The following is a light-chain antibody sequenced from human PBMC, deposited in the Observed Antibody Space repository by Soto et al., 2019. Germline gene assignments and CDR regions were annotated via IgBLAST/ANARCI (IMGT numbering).Light chain of an antibody. J-gene: IGLJ2*01. CDR2: RNN. CDR1: SSNIGSNY. V-gene: IGLV1-47*01. CDR3: AAWDDSLSGRV. Sequence: QSALTQPPSASGTPGQRVTISCSGSSSNIGSNYVYWYQQLPGTAPKLLIYRNNQRPSGVPDRFSGSKSGTSASLAISGLRSEDEADYYCAAWDDSLSGRVFGGETQLTVL.